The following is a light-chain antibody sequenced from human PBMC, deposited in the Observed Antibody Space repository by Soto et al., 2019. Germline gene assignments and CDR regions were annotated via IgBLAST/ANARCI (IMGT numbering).Light chain of an antibody. Sequence: IVLAQSPATLSLSPGERATISCRASHSVANNYLAWYQQKHGQAPRLIIFAASSRATGVPHRFTASGSGTYFTLTISRVEPEDFAVYFCQQYGGSPPWTFGQGTKVDSK. CDR1: HSVANNY. J-gene: IGKJ1*01. CDR3: QQYGGSPPWT. V-gene: IGKV3-20*01. CDR2: AAS.